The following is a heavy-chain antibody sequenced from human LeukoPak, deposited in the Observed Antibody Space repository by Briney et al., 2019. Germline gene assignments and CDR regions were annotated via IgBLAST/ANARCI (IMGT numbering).Heavy chain of an antibody. D-gene: IGHD3-10*01. CDR1: GFTFSNYE. J-gene: IGHJ4*02. CDR3: AKDGPSSYYVSGAVHYFDY. Sequence: GGSLRLSCAASGFTFSNYEMNWVRQAPGKGLEWISYISASGNPMFYADSVKGRFTISRDNSKNSLYLQMNSLTTEDTALYYCAKDGPSSYYVSGAVHYFDYWGQGTLVTVSS. V-gene: IGHV3-48*03. CDR2: ISASGNPM.